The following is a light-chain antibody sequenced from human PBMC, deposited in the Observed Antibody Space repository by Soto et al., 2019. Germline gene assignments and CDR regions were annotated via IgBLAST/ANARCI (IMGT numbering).Light chain of an antibody. CDR3: QQYGSSLPAWT. V-gene: IGKV3-20*01. J-gene: IGKJ1*01. Sequence: ESVSTQSPGTQALSPGERATLSCRGSQSVSSSYLAWYQQKPGQAPRLLIYGASSRATGIPDRFSGSGSGTDFTLTISRLEPEDFAVYYCQQYGSSLPAWTFGQGTKVDIK. CDR1: QSVSSSY. CDR2: GAS.